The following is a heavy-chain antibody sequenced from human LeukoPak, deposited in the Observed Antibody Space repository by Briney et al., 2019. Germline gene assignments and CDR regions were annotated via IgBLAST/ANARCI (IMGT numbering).Heavy chain of an antibody. CDR3: ARDQEGFDY. V-gene: IGHV1-46*01. CDR1: GYTFTSNY. J-gene: IGHJ4*02. Sequence: ASVKVSCKASGYTFTSNYIHWVRQAPGQGLEWMGMIYPRDGSTSYAQKFQGRVTVTRDTSTSTVHMELSGLRFEDTAVYYCARDQEGFDYWGQGTLVTVSS. CDR2: IYPRDGST.